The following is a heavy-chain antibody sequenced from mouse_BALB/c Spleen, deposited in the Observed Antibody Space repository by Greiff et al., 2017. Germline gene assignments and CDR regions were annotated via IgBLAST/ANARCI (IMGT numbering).Heavy chain of an antibody. CDR1: GFTFSSFG. J-gene: IGHJ1*01. V-gene: IGHV5-17*02. Sequence: EVQVVESGGGLVQPGGSRKLSCAASGFTFSSFGMHWVRQAPEKGLEWVAYISSGSSTIYYADTVKGRFTISRDNPKNTLFLQMTSLRSEDTAMYYCARRSPYRYWYFDVWGAGTTVTVSS. CDR3: ARRSPYRYWYFDV. CDR2: ISSGSSTI. D-gene: IGHD5-1*01.